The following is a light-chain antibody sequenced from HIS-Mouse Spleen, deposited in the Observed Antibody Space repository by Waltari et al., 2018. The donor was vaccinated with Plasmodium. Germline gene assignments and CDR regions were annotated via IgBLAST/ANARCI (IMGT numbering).Light chain of an antibody. CDR1: ALPKKY. Sequence: SYELTQPPSVSVSPGQTARITCSGDALPKKYAYWYQQKSGQAPVLVIYEDSRRPSGCPERFSGSSAGTMATLTIRGAQVEDEADYDCYSTDSSGNHRVFGGGTNLTVL. CDR2: EDS. J-gene: IGLJ3*02. CDR3: YSTDSSGNHRV. V-gene: IGLV3-10*01.